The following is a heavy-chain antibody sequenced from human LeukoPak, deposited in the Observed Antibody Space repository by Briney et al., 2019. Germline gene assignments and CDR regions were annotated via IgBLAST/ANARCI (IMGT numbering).Heavy chain of an antibody. D-gene: IGHD3-9*01. Sequence: ASVKVSCKASGYTFTGYYMHWVRQAPGQGREWMGWINPNSGGTNYAQKFQGRVTMTRDTSISTAYMELSRLRSDDTAVYYCARVYDILKNMDVWGKGTTVTVSS. CDR3: ARVYDILKNMDV. CDR1: GYTFTGYY. J-gene: IGHJ6*03. V-gene: IGHV1-2*02. CDR2: INPNSGGT.